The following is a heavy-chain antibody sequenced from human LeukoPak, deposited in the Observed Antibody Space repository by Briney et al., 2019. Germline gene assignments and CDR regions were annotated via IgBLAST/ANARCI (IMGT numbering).Heavy chain of an antibody. CDR3: AREDCSSISNCHQDFDY. Sequence: GASVKVSCKASGYTLTDSYMHWVRQAPGQGLDYMGCINPNNGDINYAQKFQGRIIMTRDTSINTVYMELSSLRSDDTALYYCAREDCSSISNCHQDFDYWGQGSLFTVSS. CDR1: GYTLTDSY. J-gene: IGHJ4*02. D-gene: IGHD2-2*01. CDR2: INPNNGDI. V-gene: IGHV1-2*02.